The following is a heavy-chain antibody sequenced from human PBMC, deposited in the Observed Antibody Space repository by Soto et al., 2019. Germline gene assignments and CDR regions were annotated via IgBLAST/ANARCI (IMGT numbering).Heavy chain of an antibody. CDR3: ARDGPYGDLDGYYYYGMDV. D-gene: IGHD4-17*01. V-gene: IGHV3-33*01. Sequence: QVQLVESGGGVVQPGRSLRLSCAASGFTFSSYGMHWVRQAPGKGLEWVAVIWYDGSNKYYADSVKGRFTISRDNSKNTLYLQMNSLRAEDTAVYYCARDGPYGDLDGYYYYGMDVWGQGTTVTVSS. CDR1: GFTFSSYG. CDR2: IWYDGSNK. J-gene: IGHJ6*02.